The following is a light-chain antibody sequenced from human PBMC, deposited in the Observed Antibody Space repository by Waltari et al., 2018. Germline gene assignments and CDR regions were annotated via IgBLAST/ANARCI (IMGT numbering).Light chain of an antibody. J-gene: IGKJ2*01. CDR1: QDIDDE. Sequence: ETTLTQSPAFMSATPRDKVNISCRASQDIDDEMNWYQQKPGEGAIFIIQEATTLVPGIPPLFSGSGYGTDFTLTSNNIQAEDVASYFCLEHDNFPTHTFGQGTKLEIK. CDR2: EAT. CDR3: LEHDNFPTHT. V-gene: IGKV5-2*01.